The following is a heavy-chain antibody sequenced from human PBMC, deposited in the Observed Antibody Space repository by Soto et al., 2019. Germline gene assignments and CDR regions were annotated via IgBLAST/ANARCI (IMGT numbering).Heavy chain of an antibody. Sequence: SETLSLTCAVYGGSFSGYYWSWIRQPPGKGLEWIGEINHSGSTNYNPSLKSRVTISVDTSKNQFSLKLSSVTAADTAVYYCARLRCSSTSCYLEFRWWFDPWGQGTLVTVSS. CDR2: INHSGST. D-gene: IGHD2-2*01. J-gene: IGHJ5*02. V-gene: IGHV4-34*01. CDR1: GGSFSGYY. CDR3: ARLRCSSTSCYLEFRWWFDP.